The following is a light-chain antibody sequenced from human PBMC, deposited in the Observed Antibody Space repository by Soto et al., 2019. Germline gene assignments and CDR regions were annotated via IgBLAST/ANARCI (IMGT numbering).Light chain of an antibody. Sequence: EIVMTQSPATLSVSPGERPTLSCRASQSVSSNLAWYQQKPGQPPRLLIYGASTRATGIPARFSGSGSGTEFTLTISSLQSEDFAVCYCQQYNNWPLTFGGGTKVEIK. CDR3: QQYNNWPLT. CDR1: QSVSSN. V-gene: IGKV3-15*01. J-gene: IGKJ4*01. CDR2: GAS.